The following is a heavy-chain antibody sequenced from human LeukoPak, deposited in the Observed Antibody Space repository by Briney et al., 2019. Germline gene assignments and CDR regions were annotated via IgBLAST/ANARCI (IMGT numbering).Heavy chain of an antibody. Sequence: GGSLRLSCAASGFTFSSYSMNWVRQAPGKGLEWVSGINWNGGSTGYADSVKGRFTISRDNAKNSLYLQMNSLRAEDTALYYCARDSSSLGMGAFDIWGQGTMVTVSS. CDR2: INWNGGST. V-gene: IGHV3-20*04. CDR1: GFTFSSYS. CDR3: ARDSSSLGMGAFDI. D-gene: IGHD6-13*01. J-gene: IGHJ3*02.